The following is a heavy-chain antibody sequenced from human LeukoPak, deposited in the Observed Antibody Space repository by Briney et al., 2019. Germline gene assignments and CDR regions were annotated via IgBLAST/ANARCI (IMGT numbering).Heavy chain of an antibody. CDR3: ASDMSYSGYYIDY. Sequence: GGSLRLSCAASGFTFSSYAMHWVRQAPGKGLEWVALISYDGSNKYYADSVKGRFTISRDNSKNTLYLQMNSLCPEDTAVYYCASDMSYSGYYIDYWGQGTLVTVSS. V-gene: IGHV3-30-3*01. J-gene: IGHJ4*02. CDR1: GFTFSSYA. D-gene: IGHD3-3*01. CDR2: ISYDGSNK.